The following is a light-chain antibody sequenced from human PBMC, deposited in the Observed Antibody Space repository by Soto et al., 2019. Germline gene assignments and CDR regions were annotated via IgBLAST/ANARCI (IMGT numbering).Light chain of an antibody. V-gene: IGKV1-8*01. CDR1: QGISSY. Sequence: AIRMTQSAASLSVSTGDRVTITCRASQGISSYLAWYQQKPGKAPKLLIYAASTLQSGVPSRFSGSGSGTDFTLTISCMQSEDFATYYCQKYNSGHFGQGTRLEIK. CDR3: QKYNSGH. J-gene: IGKJ5*01. CDR2: AAS.